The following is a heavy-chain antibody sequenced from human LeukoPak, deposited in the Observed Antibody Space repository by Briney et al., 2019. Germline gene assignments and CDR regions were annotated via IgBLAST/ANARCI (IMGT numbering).Heavy chain of an antibody. D-gene: IGHD6-6*01. Sequence: ASVKVSCKASGYTFTGYYMHWVRQAPRQGLEWMGWINPNSGGTNYAQKFQGRVTMTRDTSISTAYMELSRLRSDDTAVYYCARDLSIAARLRAYNWFDPWGQGTLVTVSS. CDR3: ARDLSIAARLRAYNWFDP. CDR2: INPNSGGT. V-gene: IGHV1-2*02. CDR1: GYTFTGYY. J-gene: IGHJ5*02.